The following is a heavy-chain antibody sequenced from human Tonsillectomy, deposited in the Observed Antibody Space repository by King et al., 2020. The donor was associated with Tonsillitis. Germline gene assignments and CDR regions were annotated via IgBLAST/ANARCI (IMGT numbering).Heavy chain of an antibody. CDR1: GGSISSYY. Sequence: QLQESGPGLVKPSETLSLTCTVSGGSISSYYWSWIRQPPGKGLEWIGYIYYSGSTNYNPSLKSRVTISVDTSKNQFSLKLSSVTAADTAVYYCARSDQPYSYGYYCYGMDVWGQGTTVTVSS. D-gene: IGHD5-18*01. J-gene: IGHJ6*02. CDR3: ARSDQPYSYGYYCYGMDV. V-gene: IGHV4-59*08. CDR2: IYYSGST.